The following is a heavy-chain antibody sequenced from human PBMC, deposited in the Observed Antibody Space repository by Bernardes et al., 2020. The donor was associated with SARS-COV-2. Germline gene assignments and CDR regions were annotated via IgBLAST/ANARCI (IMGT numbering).Heavy chain of an antibody. Sequence: GESLRLSCEASGFTFRNYWIHWVRQAPGKGLVWVSRINIDGSVTDYADSVKGRFTVSRDDAKNTLYLQMNSLRVEYTAVYYCARAGSYRFDYWGRGTLVTVSS. CDR1: GFTFRNYW. V-gene: IGHV3-74*01. J-gene: IGHJ4*02. CDR2: INIDGSVT. D-gene: IGHD5-18*01. CDR3: ARAGSYRFDY.